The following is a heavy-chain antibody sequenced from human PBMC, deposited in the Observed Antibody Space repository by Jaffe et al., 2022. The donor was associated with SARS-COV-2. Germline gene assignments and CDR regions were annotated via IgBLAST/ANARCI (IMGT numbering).Heavy chain of an antibody. CDR3: AHSYYDYVWGSYRVGGWFDP. D-gene: IGHD3-16*02. CDR2: IYWNDDK. CDR1: GFSLSTSGVG. V-gene: IGHV2-5*01. J-gene: IGHJ5*02. Sequence: QITLKESGPTLVKPTQTLTLTCTFSGFSLSTSGVGVGWIRQPPGKALEWLALIYWNDDKRYSPSLKSRLTITKDTSKNQVVLTMTNMDPVDTATYYCAHSYYDYVWGSYRVGGWFDPWGQGTLVTVSS.